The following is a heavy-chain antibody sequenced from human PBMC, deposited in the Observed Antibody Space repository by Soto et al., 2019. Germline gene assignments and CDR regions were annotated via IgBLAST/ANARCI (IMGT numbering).Heavy chain of an antibody. D-gene: IGHD2-2*01. V-gene: IGHV1-3*01. CDR3: VRGPFTLLVDKDYFYAMDV. J-gene: IGHJ6*02. CDR1: GYHFNSYA. CDR2: INPGNGNT. Sequence: XAVKIVSKASGYHFNSYAMHWGRQAPGQTLEWMGWINPGNGNTKYSQKFQGRVTITRDTSATTAYMELSSLRSEDTAVYCCVRGPFTLLVDKDYFYAMDVCGQGTTVTVSS.